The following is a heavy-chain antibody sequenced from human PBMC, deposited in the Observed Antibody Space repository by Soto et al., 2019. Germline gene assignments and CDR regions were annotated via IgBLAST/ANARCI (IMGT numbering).Heavy chain of an antibody. CDR2: IYYSGST. CDR3: ARDYGASYAFHI. J-gene: IGHJ3*02. D-gene: IGHD4-17*01. V-gene: IGHV4-30-4*01. CDR1: GGSISSGDYY. Sequence: SETLSLTCTVSGGSISSGDYYWSWIRQPPGKGLEWIGYIYYSGSTYYNPSLKSRVTISVDTSKNQFSLKLSPVTAADTAVYYCARDYGASYAFHIPGQAPMVSLSS.